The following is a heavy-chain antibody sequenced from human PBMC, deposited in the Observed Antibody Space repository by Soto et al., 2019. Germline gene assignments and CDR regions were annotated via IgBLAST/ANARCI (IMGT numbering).Heavy chain of an antibody. V-gene: IGHV4-39*01. CDR1: GGCISSSPYY. CDR3: ARNERSANYSYYGKNV. CDR2: IYYSGNT. Sequence: SETLSLTCSVYGGCISSSPYYWGWIRQPPGKGLEWIGSIYYSGNTYYNPSLKSRVTISVDTSNGQFSLRLSSVTAADTAVYYCARNERSANYSYYGKNVCGQGTTV. J-gene: IGHJ6*02. D-gene: IGHD3-3*01.